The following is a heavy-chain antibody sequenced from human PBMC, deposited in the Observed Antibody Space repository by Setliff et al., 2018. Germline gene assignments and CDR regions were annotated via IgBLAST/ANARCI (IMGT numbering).Heavy chain of an antibody. CDR2: IYPGDSDT. V-gene: IGHV5-51*01. Sequence: GESLKISCKGSGYSFSTCWIGWVRQMPGKGLEWMGIIYPGDSDTRYSPSFQGQVTISADKSISTAYLQWSSLKASDTAMYYCARHGHYYDSSIDYWGQGTLVTVSS. D-gene: IGHD3-22*01. CDR1: GYSFSTCW. J-gene: IGHJ4*02. CDR3: ARHGHYYDSSIDY.